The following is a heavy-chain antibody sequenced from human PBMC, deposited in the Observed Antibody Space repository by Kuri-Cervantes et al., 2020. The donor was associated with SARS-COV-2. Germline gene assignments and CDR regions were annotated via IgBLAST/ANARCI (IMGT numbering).Heavy chain of an antibody. CDR3: ARRRDSISGGMDV. V-gene: IGHV4-38-2*02. CDR2: IYYSGST. Sequence: SETLSLTCTVSGYSISSGYYWGWIRQPPGKGLEWIGYIYYSGSTNYNPSLKSRVTISVDTSKNQFSLKLSSVTAADTAVYYCARRRDSISGGMDVWGQGTTVTVSS. J-gene: IGHJ6*02. D-gene: IGHD2-21*01. CDR1: GYSISSGYY.